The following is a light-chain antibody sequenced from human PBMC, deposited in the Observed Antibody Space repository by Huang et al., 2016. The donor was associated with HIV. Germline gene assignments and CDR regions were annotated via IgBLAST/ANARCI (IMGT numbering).Light chain of an antibody. J-gene: IGKJ4*01. Sequence: DIQMTQSPSSLSASVGDTVTITCRTSQTISNSLNWYQQRPGKAPKLLIYTSSRLNSGVPSRFSGSGSGTDFTLTITNLQPEDFTTYFCQKSYGAPLTFGGGTKVEIK. V-gene: IGKV1-39*01. CDR2: TSS. CDR3: QKSYGAPLT. CDR1: QTISNS.